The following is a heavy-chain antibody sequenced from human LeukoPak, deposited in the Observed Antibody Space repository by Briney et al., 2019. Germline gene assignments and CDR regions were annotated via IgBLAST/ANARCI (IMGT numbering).Heavy chain of an antibody. CDR1: GYTFTGYY. J-gene: IGHJ4*02. D-gene: IGHD3-10*01. V-gene: IGHV1-2*02. CDR3: ARDSGEVPDY. CDR2: IKPNSGDT. Sequence: ASVKVSCKASGYTFTGYYMHWVRQAPGQGLEWMGWIKPNSGDTKYAQNFQGRVTMTRDTSISTAYMELDRLRFDDTAVYYCARDSGEVPDYWGQGTLVTVSS.